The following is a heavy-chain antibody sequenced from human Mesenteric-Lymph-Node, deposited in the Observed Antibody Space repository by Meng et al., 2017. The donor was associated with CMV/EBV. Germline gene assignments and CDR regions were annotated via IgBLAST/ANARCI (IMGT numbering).Heavy chain of an antibody. CDR2: IKQDGSEK. CDR3: ARVYRLEAFDI. CDR1: GFTFSAYN. J-gene: IGHJ3*02. V-gene: IGHV3-7*01. Sequence: GESLKISCVTSGFTFSAYNMDWVRQALGKGLEWVANIKQDGSEKYYVDSVKGRFTISRDNAKNSLYLQMNSLRAEDTAVYYCARVYRLEAFDIWGQGTMVTVSS. D-gene: IGHD3-16*02.